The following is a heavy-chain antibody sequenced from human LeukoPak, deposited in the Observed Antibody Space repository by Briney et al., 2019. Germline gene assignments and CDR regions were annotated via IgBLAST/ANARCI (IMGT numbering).Heavy chain of an antibody. Sequence: SETLSLTCTVSGGSISGGGYYWSWIRQPPGKGLEWIGYIYHSGSTYYNPSLKSRVTISVDRSKNQFSLKLSSVTAADTAVYYCARAGGDDAFDIWGQGTMVTVSS. J-gene: IGHJ3*02. CDR2: IYHSGST. CDR3: ARAGGDDAFDI. D-gene: IGHD4-23*01. V-gene: IGHV4-30-2*01. CDR1: GGSISGGGYY.